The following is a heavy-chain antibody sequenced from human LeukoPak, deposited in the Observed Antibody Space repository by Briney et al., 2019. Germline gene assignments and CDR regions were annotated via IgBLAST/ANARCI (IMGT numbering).Heavy chain of an antibody. CDR1: GYTFTSYG. D-gene: IGHD3-9*01. Sequence: GASVKVSCKASGYTFTSYGISWVRQAPGQGLEWMGWISAYNGNTNYAQKLQGRVTMTEDTSTDTAYMELSSLRSEDTAVYYCATVLRYFDWSYAFDIWGQGTMVTVSS. CDR2: ISAYNGNT. CDR3: ATVLRYFDWSYAFDI. J-gene: IGHJ3*02. V-gene: IGHV1-18*01.